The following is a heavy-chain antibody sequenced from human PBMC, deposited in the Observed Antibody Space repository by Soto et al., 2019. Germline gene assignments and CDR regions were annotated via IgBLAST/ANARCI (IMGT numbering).Heavy chain of an antibody. CDR2: IYSGGST. Sequence: HPGGSLRLSCAASGFTVSSNYMSWVRQAPGKGLEWVSVIYSGGSTYYADSVKGRFTISRDNSKNTLYLQMNSLRAEDTAVYYCAVYDYGDLFDYWGQGTLVTRLL. CDR3: AVYDYGDLFDY. J-gene: IGHJ4*02. V-gene: IGHV3-53*01. D-gene: IGHD4-17*01. CDR1: GFTVSSNY.